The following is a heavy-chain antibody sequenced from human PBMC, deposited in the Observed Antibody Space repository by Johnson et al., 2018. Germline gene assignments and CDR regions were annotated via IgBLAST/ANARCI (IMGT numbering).Heavy chain of an antibody. V-gene: IGHV3-33*08. D-gene: IGHD2-8*01. CDR2: IWYDGSNR. J-gene: IGHJ6*02. CDR1: RFTFSNYG. Sequence: QVQLVQSGGGLVKAGGSLRLSCAASRFTFSNYGMHWVRQAPGKGLEWVAVIWYDGSNRDYADSVKGRFTISRDNSKNTLYMKINSLTAEDTAVYYCARDGQGNAPYTMDVWGQGTTVIVSS. CDR3: ARDGQGNAPYTMDV.